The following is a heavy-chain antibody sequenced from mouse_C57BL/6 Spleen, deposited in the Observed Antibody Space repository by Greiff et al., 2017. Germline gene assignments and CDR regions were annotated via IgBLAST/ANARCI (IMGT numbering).Heavy chain of an antibody. V-gene: IGHV5-17*01. CDR1: GFTFSDYG. CDR3: ARGLRPYAMDY. J-gene: IGHJ4*01. Sequence: EVKVVESGGGLVKPGGSLKLSCAASGFTFSDYGMHWVRQAPEKGLEWVAYISSGSSTIYYADTAKGRFTISRDNAKNTLFLQMTSLRSEDTAMYYCARGLRPYAMDYWGQGTSVTVSS. D-gene: IGHD2-4*01. CDR2: ISSGSSTI.